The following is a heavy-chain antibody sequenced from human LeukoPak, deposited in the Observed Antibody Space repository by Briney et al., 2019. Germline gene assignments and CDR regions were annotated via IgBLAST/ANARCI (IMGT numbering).Heavy chain of an antibody. V-gene: IGHV3-48*03. Sequence: GGSLRLSCAASGFTFSSYEMNWVRQAPGKGLEWVSDISSSGSTIYYADSVKGRFTISRDNAKNSLYLQMNSLRAEDTAVYYCAREMRDSSGWYFDYWGQGTLVTVSS. D-gene: IGHD6-19*01. CDR2: ISSSGSTI. CDR3: AREMRDSSGWYFDY. CDR1: GFTFSSYE. J-gene: IGHJ4*02.